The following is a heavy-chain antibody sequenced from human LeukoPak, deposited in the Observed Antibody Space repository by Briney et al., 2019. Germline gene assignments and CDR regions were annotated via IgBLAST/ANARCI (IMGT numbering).Heavy chain of an antibody. CDR2: ISASGST. J-gene: IGHJ4*02. D-gene: IGHD2-15*01. CDR1: GFPLTNYA. CDR3: ARSGVAATPRTSDC. Sequence: GGSLRLSCAASGFPLTNYAISWVRQAPGKGREWVSAISASGSTYHAASVKGPFTTSTDNSRNTLYLQMNSLRAEDTAVYYCARSGVAATPRTSDCWGQGTLVTVSS. V-gene: IGHV3-23*01.